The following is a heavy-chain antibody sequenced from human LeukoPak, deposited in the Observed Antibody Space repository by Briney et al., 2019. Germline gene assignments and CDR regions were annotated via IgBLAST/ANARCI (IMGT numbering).Heavy chain of an antibody. J-gene: IGHJ5*02. CDR3: AKGSGSYFDSQFDP. CDR1: GFTFSSYG. D-gene: IGHD3-10*01. V-gene: IGHV3-30*18. Sequence: PGGSLRLSCAASGFTFSSYGMHWVRQAPGKGLEWVAVISYDGSNKYYADPVKGRFTISRDNSKNTLYLQMNSLRAEDTAVYYCAKGSGSYFDSQFDPWGQGTLVTVSS. CDR2: ISYDGSNK.